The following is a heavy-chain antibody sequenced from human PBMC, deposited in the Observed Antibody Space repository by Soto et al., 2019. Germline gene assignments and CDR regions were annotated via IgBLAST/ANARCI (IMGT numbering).Heavy chain of an antibody. CDR3: ASQHYYDSSGYYVVY. Sequence: SETLSVTCTVSGGSISSNIYYWGCLRQAPDKGLEWIGNIHYSGSTYYDSSLKSRVTISVDTSKNQFSLKLSSVTAADTAVYYCASQHYYDSSGYYVVYWGQGTLVTIS. CDR2: IHYSGST. J-gene: IGHJ4*02. CDR1: GGSISSNIYY. V-gene: IGHV4-39*01. D-gene: IGHD3-22*01.